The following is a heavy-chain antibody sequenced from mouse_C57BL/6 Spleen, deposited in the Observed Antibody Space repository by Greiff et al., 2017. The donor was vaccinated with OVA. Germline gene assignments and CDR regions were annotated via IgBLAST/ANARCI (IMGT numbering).Heavy chain of an antibody. J-gene: IGHJ1*03. D-gene: IGHD1-1*01. V-gene: IGHV5-17*01. CDR2: ISSGSSTI. CDR1: GFTFSDYG. Sequence: EVMLVESGGGLVKPGGSLKLSCAASGFTFSDYGMHWVRQAPEKGLEWVAYISSGSSTIYYADTVKGRFTISRDNAKNTMFLQMTSLRSEDTAMYYCARMYYGSGGYFDVWGTGTTVTVSS. CDR3: ARMYYGSGGYFDV.